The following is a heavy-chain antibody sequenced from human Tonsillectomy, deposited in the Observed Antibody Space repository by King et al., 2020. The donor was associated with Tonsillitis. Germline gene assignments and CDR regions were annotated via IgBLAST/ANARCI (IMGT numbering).Heavy chain of an antibody. V-gene: IGHV4-61*02. J-gene: IGHJ5*02. CDR1: GDSISSGNKY. CDR3: ARVLPLSGTKFDP. D-gene: IGHD1-1*01. Sequence: QLQESGPGLVKPSQTLSLTCTVSGDSISSGNKYWSWIRQPAGKGLVWIGRIYTSGSTNYNPSLDSRVTMSLDTSKTQLSLQMTSVTAADTALYYCARVLPLSGTKFDPWGQGTLVTVSS. CDR2: IYTSGST.